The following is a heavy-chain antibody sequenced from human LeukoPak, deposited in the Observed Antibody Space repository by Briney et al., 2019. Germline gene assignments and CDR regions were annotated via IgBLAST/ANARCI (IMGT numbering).Heavy chain of an antibody. J-gene: IGHJ4*02. D-gene: IGHD3-10*01. CDR3: VRAYGSGSFPELADY. V-gene: IGHV3-33*01. CDR2: ICYDGSNK. Sequence: GGSLRLSCAASGLTFSSYGMHWVRQAPGKGLEWVAVICYDGSNKYYADSVKGRFTISRDNSKNTMDLQMNTLRAEDTAVYYCVRAYGSGSFPELADYWGQGTLVTVSS. CDR1: GLTFSSYG.